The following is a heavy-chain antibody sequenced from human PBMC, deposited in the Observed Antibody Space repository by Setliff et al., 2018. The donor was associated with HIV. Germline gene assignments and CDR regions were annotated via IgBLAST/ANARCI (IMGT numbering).Heavy chain of an antibody. J-gene: IGHJ4*02. CDR3: AKNLYRSPWSPLDY. Sequence: GGSLRLSCAASGFTFSDDYMSWIRQTPGKGLEWISCISSSGSTTYYADSVKGRFTISRDNSKYTLYLQMNSLRADDTAVYYCAKNLYRSPWSPLDYWGQGTLVTVSS. CDR2: ISSSGSTT. CDR1: GFTFSDDY. D-gene: IGHD6-19*01. V-gene: IGHV3-11*01.